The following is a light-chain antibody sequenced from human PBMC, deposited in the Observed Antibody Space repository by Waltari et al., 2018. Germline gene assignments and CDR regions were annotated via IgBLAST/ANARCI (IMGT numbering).Light chain of an antibody. Sequence: SYELTQSPSVSVSPGQTAKITCSGNALPTNYAYWYQQKSGQAPVLVIFEDSQRPSGIPERFSGSSSGTMATLTISGAQVEDEADYYCYSTDISGDLEGAFGGGTKLTVL. J-gene: IGLJ2*01. CDR1: ALPTNY. V-gene: IGLV3-10*01. CDR2: EDS. CDR3: YSTDISGDLEGA.